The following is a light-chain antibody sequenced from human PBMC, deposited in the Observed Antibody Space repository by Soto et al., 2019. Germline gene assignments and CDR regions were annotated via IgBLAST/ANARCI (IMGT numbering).Light chain of an antibody. J-gene: IGKJ1*01. CDR3: QQYDSSPQT. Sequence: EIVLTQSPGTLSLSPGERATLSCRASQSVSSNYLAWYQQKPGQAPRLLIYGASRRATGIPDKYSGGGSGTDFPLPISRLEPEDFAVYYCQQYDSSPQTFGQGTRVEIK. CDR1: QSVSSNY. CDR2: GAS. V-gene: IGKV3-20*01.